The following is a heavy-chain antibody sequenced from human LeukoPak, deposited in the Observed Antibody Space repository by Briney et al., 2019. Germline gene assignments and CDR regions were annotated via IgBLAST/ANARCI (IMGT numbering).Heavy chain of an antibody. CDR2: IYHSGST. CDR3: ARLRVVTEAFDG. V-gene: IGHV4-38-2*01. Sequence: SETLSLTCAVSGYSISSGYYWGWIRQPPGKGLEWIGSIYHSGSTYYNPSLKSRVTISVDTSKNQFSLKLSSVTAADTAVYYCARLRVVTEAFDGWGQGTMVTVSS. CDR1: GYSISSGYY. J-gene: IGHJ3*01. D-gene: IGHD4-23*01.